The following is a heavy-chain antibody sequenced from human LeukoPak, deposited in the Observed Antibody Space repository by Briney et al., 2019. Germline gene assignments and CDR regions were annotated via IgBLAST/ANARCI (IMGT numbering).Heavy chain of an antibody. CDR1: GFTFSSYS. CDR3: ARVLVRVVYSSSRVSGFDY. V-gene: IGHV3-21*01. D-gene: IGHD6-6*01. J-gene: IGHJ4*02. CDR2: ISSSSSYI. Sequence: GGSLRLSCAASGFTFSSYSMNWVRQAPGKGLEWVSSISSSSSYIYYADSVKGRFTISRDNAKNSLYPQMNSLRAEDTAVYYCARVLVRVVYSSSRVSGFDYRGQGTLVTVSS.